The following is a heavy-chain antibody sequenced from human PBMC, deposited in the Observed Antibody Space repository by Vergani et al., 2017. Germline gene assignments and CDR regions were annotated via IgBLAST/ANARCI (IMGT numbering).Heavy chain of an antibody. CDR2: ISYDGSYK. CDR3: AKSASYYDSSGYYYFDY. J-gene: IGHJ4*02. V-gene: IGHV3-30*18. D-gene: IGHD3-22*01. Sequence: QVQLVESGGGVVQPGRSLRLSCAASGFIFSSYGIHWVRQAPGKGLEWVAVISYDGSYKYYADSVKGRFTISRDNPKNTLYLQMNSLRAEDTAVYYCAKSASYYDSSGYYYFDYWDQGTLVTVSS. CDR1: GFIFSSYG.